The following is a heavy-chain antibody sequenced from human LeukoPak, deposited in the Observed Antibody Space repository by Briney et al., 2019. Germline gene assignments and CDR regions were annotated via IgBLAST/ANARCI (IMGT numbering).Heavy chain of an antibody. CDR1: GFTFSSYS. CDR2: ISSSSSTL. D-gene: IGHD3-9*01. CDR3: ARGAWVLRYFAY. J-gene: IGHJ4*02. V-gene: IGHV3-48*01. Sequence: GGSLRLSCAASGFTFSSYSMNWVRQAPGKGLEWISYISSSSSTLYYADSVKGRFTISRDNAKNSLYLQMNSLRADDTAVYYCARGAWVLRYFAYWGQGTLVTVSS.